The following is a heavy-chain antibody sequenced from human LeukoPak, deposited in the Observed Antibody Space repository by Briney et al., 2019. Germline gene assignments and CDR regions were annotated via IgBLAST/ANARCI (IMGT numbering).Heavy chain of an antibody. CDR2: IKQDGSDK. Sequence: PGGSLRLSCAASGFTFSTYWMSWVRQAPGKGLEWVANIKQDGSDKYYVDSVRGRFTISRDNAKNSLSLQINSLRAEDTAVYYCATQGFYDSSGYYYLQYWGQGTLVTVSS. J-gene: IGHJ4*02. CDR1: GFTFSTYW. CDR3: ATQGFYDSSGYYYLQY. D-gene: IGHD3-22*01. V-gene: IGHV3-7*01.